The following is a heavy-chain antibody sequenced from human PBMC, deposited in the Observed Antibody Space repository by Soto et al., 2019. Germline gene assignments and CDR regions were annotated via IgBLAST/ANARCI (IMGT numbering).Heavy chain of an antibody. J-gene: IGHJ6*03. CDR1: GFGFTFSTSA. CDR3: AKEDYYYYMDV. Sequence: GGSLRLSCAASGFGFTFSTSAMSWVRQAPGKGLEWVSTFRESGGTTHYANSVKGRFTISRDTSKNMLYLQMNSLRAEDTAVYYCAKEDYYYYMDVWGKGTTVTVSS. CDR2: FRESGGTT. V-gene: IGHV3-23*01.